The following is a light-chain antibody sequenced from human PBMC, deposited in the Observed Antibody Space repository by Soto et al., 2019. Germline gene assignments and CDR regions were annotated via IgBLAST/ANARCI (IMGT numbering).Light chain of an antibody. CDR3: SSYTTIKTVV. V-gene: IGLV2-11*01. Sequence: QSALTQPRSVSGSPGQSVTISCTGDSSDVGGYNYVSWYQQHPGKAPKLIIFEVSNRPSGISDRFSGFKSANTAYLTISGVQPEDEADYHCSSYTTIKTVVFGGGTQLTVL. CDR2: EVS. J-gene: IGLJ2*01. CDR1: SSDVGGYNY.